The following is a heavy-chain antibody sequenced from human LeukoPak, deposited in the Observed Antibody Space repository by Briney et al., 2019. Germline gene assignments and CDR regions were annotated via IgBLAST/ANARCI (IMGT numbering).Heavy chain of an antibody. V-gene: IGHV3-13*01. CDR1: GFTFSSFD. Sequence: GGSQRLSCAASGFTFSSFDMHWVRQPTGQGLEWVSTIGTASDTYYPGSVEGRFTLSRDNAKNSLYLQMNSLTAGDTAVYYCARGPPRGKYYYMDVWGKGTTVTVSS. D-gene: IGHD1-1*01. CDR3: ARGPPRGKYYYMDV. CDR2: IGTASDT. J-gene: IGHJ6*03.